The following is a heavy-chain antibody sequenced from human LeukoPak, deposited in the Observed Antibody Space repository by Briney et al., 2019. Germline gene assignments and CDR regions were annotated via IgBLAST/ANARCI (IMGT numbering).Heavy chain of an antibody. CDR1: GGSISSSNW. CDR2: IYHSGSA. CDR3: ARDEGGGSLDY. D-gene: IGHD1-26*01. Sequence: ASETLSLTCAVSGGSISSSNWWSWVRQPPGKGLEWIGEIYHSGSANYNPSLKSRVTISVDKSRNQFSLKLSSVTAADTAVYYCARDEGGGSLDYWGQGTLVTVSS. J-gene: IGHJ4*02. V-gene: IGHV4-4*02.